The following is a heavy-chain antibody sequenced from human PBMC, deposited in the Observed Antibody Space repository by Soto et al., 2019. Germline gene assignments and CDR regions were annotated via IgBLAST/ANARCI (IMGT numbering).Heavy chain of an antibody. CDR2: ISWDGGST. J-gene: IGHJ4*02. Sequence: GGSLRLSCAASGFTFDDYTMHWVRQAPGKGLEWVSLISWDGGSTYYADSVKGRFTISRDNSKNSLYLQMNSLRTEDTALYYCAKGASSSGYPEVDYWGQGTLVTVSS. D-gene: IGHD3-22*01. V-gene: IGHV3-43*01. CDR1: GFTFDDYT. CDR3: AKGASSSGYPEVDY.